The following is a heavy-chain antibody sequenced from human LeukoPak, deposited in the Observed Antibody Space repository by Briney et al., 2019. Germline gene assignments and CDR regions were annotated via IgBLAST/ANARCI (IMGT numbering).Heavy chain of an antibody. CDR3: ARASYYYGSGSYYFDY. D-gene: IGHD3-10*01. J-gene: IGHJ4*02. CDR1: GFTFSSYS. Sequence: GGSLRLSCAASGFTFSSYSMNWVRQAPGKGLEWVSFISSSSGTIYYADSVKGRFTISRDNAKNSLYLQVNTLRAEDTAVYYCARASYYYGSGSYYFDYWGQGTLVTVSS. V-gene: IGHV3-48*01. CDR2: ISSSSGTI.